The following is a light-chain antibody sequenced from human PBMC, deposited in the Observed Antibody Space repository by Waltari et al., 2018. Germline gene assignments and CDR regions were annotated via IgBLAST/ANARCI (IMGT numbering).Light chain of an antibody. CDR1: QSVSSS. V-gene: IGKV3-15*01. CDR2: GAS. CDR3: QQYSNWPLT. Sequence: EIVLTQSPATLSLSPGERATLSCRASQSVSSSLAWNQQKPGQAPGLLIYGASSRATCIPDRFSGSGSGTDFTLTISSLEPEDFAVYYCQQYSNWPLTFGGGTKVEIK. J-gene: IGKJ4*01.